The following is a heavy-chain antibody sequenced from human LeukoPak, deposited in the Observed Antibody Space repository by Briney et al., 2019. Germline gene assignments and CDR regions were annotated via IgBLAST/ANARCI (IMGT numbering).Heavy chain of an antibody. D-gene: IGHD4-17*01. CDR2: TYRGGTT. Sequence: GGSLRLSCAASGFSVSDNHMTWVRQAPGKGLEWVSVTYRGGTTYYAGFVNDRFTSSRDNSKNTLDLQMNSLRDDDTAVYYCAREPPTTVTSFDYWGQGTLVTVSS. CDR3: AREPPTTVTSFDY. J-gene: IGHJ4*02. V-gene: IGHV3-66*01. CDR1: GFSVSDNH.